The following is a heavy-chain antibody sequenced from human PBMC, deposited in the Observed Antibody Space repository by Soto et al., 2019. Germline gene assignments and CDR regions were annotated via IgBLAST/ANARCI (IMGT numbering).Heavy chain of an antibody. J-gene: IGHJ4*02. Sequence: DVQLVETGGAWIQPGRSRRLSCAAPGFFVSSSYMTWVGQAPGKGLEWVSVIYADGRTYYADSVKGRFTISRDNSKNTLYLQMNSLSAEDTAVYYCARCGGWYGQCYFDCWGQGTLVTVSS. CDR3: ARCGGWYGQCYFDC. CDR1: GFFVSSSY. D-gene: IGHD6-19*01. V-gene: IGHV3-53*02. CDR2: IYADGRT.